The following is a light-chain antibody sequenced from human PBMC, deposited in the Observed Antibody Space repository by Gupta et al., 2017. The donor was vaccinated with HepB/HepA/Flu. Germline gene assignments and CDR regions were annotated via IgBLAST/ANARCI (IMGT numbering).Light chain of an antibody. Sequence: EIVLTQSPATLSFSPGQSVTLSYRASQSVRTFLALYNQRPGQAPRLLIYDTSYRATGVPARFSGDGYGTDFTLTIISIEPEDLGVYYCQQRSNWPHCSFGRGTKVEIK. J-gene: IGKJ2*04. CDR3: QQRSNWPHCS. CDR2: DTS. CDR1: QSVRTF. V-gene: IGKV3-11*01.